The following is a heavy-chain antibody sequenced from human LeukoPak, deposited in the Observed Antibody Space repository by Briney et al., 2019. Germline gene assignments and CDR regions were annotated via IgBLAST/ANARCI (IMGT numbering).Heavy chain of an antibody. CDR1: GYTFTSYG. V-gene: IGHV1-18*01. CDR2: ISAYNGNT. D-gene: IGHD3-22*01. J-gene: IGHJ4*02. CDR3: ARSYPEYYYDSSGYYDY. Sequence: ASVKVSCKASGYTFTSYGISWVRQAPGQGLEWMGWISAYNGNTNYAQKLQGRVTMTTDTSTSTAYMELSRLRSGDTAVYYCARSYPEYYYDSSGYYDYWGQGTLVTVSS.